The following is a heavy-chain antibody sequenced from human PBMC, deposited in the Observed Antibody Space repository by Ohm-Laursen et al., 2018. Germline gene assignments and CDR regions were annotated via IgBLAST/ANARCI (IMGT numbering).Heavy chain of an antibody. CDR1: GGTFSSYA. J-gene: IGHJ4*02. V-gene: IGHV1-69*01. D-gene: IGHD6-19*01. CDR2: IIPIFGTA. Sequence: ESSVKVSCKASGGTFSSYAISWVRQAPGQGLEWMGGIIPIFGTANYAQKFQGRVTITADESTSTAYMELSSLRSEDTAVYYCAREGTGYSSGPVDYWGQGTLVTVSS. CDR3: AREGTGYSSGPVDY.